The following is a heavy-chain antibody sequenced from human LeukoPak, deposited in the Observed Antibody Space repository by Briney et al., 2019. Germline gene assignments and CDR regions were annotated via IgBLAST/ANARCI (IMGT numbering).Heavy chain of an antibody. CDR3: ARVSYDRSVTPFDN. V-gene: IGHV1-18*01. J-gene: IGHJ4*02. CDR2: ISAYNGNT. D-gene: IGHD3-22*01. CDR1: GYTFTSYG. Sequence: ASVKVSCKASGYTFTSYGISWVRQAPGQGLEWMGWISAYNGNTNYAQKLQGRVTMTTDTSTSTAYMELRSLRSDDTAVYYCARVSYDRSVTPFDNWGKGTLVTVSS.